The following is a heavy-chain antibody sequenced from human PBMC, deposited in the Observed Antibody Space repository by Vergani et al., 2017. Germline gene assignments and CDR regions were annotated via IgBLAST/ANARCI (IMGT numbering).Heavy chain of an antibody. V-gene: IGHV3-43*02. CDR1: GFTFDDYA. CDR3: AREKRDYYGMDV. CDR2: ISGDGGST. Sequence: EVQLVESGGGVVQPGGSLRLSCAASGFTFDDYAMHWVRQAPGKGLEWVSLISGDGGSTYYADSVKGRFTISRDNSKNTLYLQMNSLRAEDTAVYYCAREKRDYYGMDVWGQGTTVTVSS. J-gene: IGHJ6*02.